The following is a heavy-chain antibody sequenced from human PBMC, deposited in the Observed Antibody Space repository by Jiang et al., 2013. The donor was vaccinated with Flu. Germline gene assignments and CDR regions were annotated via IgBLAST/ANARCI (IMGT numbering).Heavy chain of an antibody. D-gene: IGHD3-22*01. CDR3: ARLDYYDSSGYYYVLAQYFQH. J-gene: IGHJ1*01. CDR2: IYPGDSDT. V-gene: IGHV5-51*01. Sequence: GAEVKKPGGSLKISCKGSGYSFTSYWIGWVRQMPGKGLEWMGIIYPGDSDTRYSPSFQGQVTISADKSISTAYLQWSSLKASDTAMYYCARLDYYDSSGYYYVLAQYFQHWGQGTLVTVSS. CDR1: GYSFTSYW.